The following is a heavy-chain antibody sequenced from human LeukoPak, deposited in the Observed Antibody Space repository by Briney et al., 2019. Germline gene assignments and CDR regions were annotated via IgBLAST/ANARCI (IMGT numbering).Heavy chain of an antibody. CDR1: GVTFTTYS. Sequence: GGSLSLSCAASGVTFTTYSMNWVRQAPGKWLEWVSSISSSISYIYYADSVKGRFTISRDNAKNSLYLQMNSLRAEDTAVYYCARDTYCSGGSCYPYYYYMDVWGKGTTVTVSS. CDR3: ARDTYCSGGSCYPYYYYMDV. V-gene: IGHV3-21*01. CDR2: ISSSISYI. J-gene: IGHJ6*03. D-gene: IGHD2-15*01.